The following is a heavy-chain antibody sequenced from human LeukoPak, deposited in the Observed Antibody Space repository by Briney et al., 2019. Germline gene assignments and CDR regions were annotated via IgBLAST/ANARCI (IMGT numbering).Heavy chain of an antibody. CDR3: ARGAYYDFWSGEAYYYYMDV. CDR2: ISSSGSTI. Sequence: GGSLRLSCAASGFTFSDYYMSWIRQAPGKGLEWDSYISSSGSTIYYADSVKGRFTISRDNAKNSLYLQMNSLRAEDTAVYYCARGAYYDFWSGEAYYYYMDVWGKGTTVTVSS. D-gene: IGHD3-3*01. V-gene: IGHV3-11*01. CDR1: GFTFSDYY. J-gene: IGHJ6*03.